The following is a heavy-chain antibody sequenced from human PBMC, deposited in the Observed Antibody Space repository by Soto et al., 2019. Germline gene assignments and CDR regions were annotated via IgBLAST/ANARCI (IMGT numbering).Heavy chain of an antibody. CDR2: INHSGST. CDR3: ARDRIRWRLHYYYYMDV. Sequence: ASETLSLTCAVYGGSFSGYYWSWIRQPPGKGLEWIGEINHSGSTNYNPSLKSRVTISVDTSKNQFSLKLSSVTAADTAVYYCARDRIRWRLHYYYYMDVWGKGTTVTVSS. CDR1: GGSFSGYY. J-gene: IGHJ6*03. V-gene: IGHV4-34*01. D-gene: IGHD2-21*02.